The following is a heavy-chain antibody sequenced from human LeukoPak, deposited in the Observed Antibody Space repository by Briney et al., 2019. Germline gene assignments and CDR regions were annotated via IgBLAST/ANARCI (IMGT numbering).Heavy chain of an antibody. D-gene: IGHD3-3*01. CDR2: IIPIFVAA. V-gene: IGHV1-69*05. J-gene: IGHJ4*02. CDR1: GGTFSSYA. CDR3: ARDGVVTTHIDY. Sequence: SVKVSCKASGGTFSSYAISWVRQAPGQGLEWMGRIIPIFVAANYAQKFQGRVTITTDESASTAYMELSSMRSEDTAVYYCARDGVVTTHIDYWGQGTLVTVSS.